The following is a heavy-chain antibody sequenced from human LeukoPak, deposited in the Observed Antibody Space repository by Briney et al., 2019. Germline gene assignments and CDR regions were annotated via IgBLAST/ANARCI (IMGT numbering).Heavy chain of an antibody. CDR1: GGSISSSSYY. D-gene: IGHD1-26*01. CDR3: ARGLGATTALASDY. Sequence: SETLPLTCTVSGGSISSSSYYWGWIRQPPGKRLEWIGSFYYSGSTYYNPSLKSRVTISVDTSKNQFSLKLTSVTAADTAVYYCARGLGATTALASDYWGQGTLVTVSS. CDR2: FYYSGST. J-gene: IGHJ4*02. V-gene: IGHV4-39*01.